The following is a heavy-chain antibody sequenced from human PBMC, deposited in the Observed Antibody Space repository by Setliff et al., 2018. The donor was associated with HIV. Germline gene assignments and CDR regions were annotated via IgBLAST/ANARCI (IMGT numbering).Heavy chain of an antibody. J-gene: IGHJ3*02. CDR1: GYSFPSYW. CDR3: ARRDAFDI. CDR2: IFPRDSDT. Sequence: PGESLKISCKGSGYSFPSYWIAWVRQMPGKGLEWMGVIFPRDSDTRYSPSFRGQVTISADKSIKTAYLQWSSLKASDTAMYYCARRDAFDIWGQGTMVTVSS. V-gene: IGHV5-51*01.